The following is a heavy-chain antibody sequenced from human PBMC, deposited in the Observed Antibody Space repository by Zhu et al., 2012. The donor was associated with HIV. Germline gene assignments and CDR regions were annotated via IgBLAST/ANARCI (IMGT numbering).Heavy chain of an antibody. V-gene: IGHV4-34*01. CDR1: GGSFNGYY. D-gene: IGHD2-15*01. CDR3: ARGMNIDVVVVAATLFDF. CDR2: INYSGTT. Sequence: QVQLDQWGAGLLKPSETLSLTCAVYGGSFNGYYWTWIRQSPGKGLEWIGDINYSGTTNYNPSLKSRVTISIDTSKNQFSLKLTSLTAADAAVYYCARGMNIDVVVVAATLFDFVGQGTLVHRLL. J-gene: IGHJ4*02.